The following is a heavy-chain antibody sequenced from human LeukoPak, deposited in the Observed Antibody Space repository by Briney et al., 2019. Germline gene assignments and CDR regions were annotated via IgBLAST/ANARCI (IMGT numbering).Heavy chain of an antibody. Sequence: GGSLRLSCATSGFTFSSFSMHWVRQAPGKGLEWVSSINSISVYMYYADSVRGRFIISRDNAKNSLYLQMSSLRAEDTAVYYCARDWSAVAAPDYFDYWGQGTLVTVSA. CDR2: INSISVYM. J-gene: IGHJ4*02. CDR1: GFTFSSFS. D-gene: IGHD6-19*01. V-gene: IGHV3-21*01. CDR3: ARDWSAVAAPDYFDY.